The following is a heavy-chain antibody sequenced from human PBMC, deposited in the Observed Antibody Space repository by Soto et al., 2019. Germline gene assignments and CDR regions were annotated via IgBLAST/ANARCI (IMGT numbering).Heavy chain of an antibody. V-gene: IGHV3-64*01. J-gene: IGHJ4*02. CDR1: GFTFSSYA. Sequence: EVQLVESGGGLVQPGGSLRLSCAASGFTFSSYAMHWVRQAPGKGLEYVSAISSNGGSTYYANSVKGRFTISRDNSKNTLYLQMGSLRAEVMAVYYCARGPNDTAMVFFDYWGQGTLVTVSS. CDR3: ARGPNDTAMVFFDY. CDR2: ISSNGGST. D-gene: IGHD5-18*01.